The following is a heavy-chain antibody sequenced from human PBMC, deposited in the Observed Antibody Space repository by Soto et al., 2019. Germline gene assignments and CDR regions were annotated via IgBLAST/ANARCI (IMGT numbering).Heavy chain of an antibody. V-gene: IGHV3-74*01. J-gene: IGHJ3*01. Sequence: EVQLVESGGGLVQPGESLRLSCAASGFTFDYYWMHWVRQAPGKGLVWVSRVHSDGTTTTYADSVKGRFTISRDNARNTVSLEMSSLGGEDTAIYYCARGDRGGFDLWGHGTVVTVSS. D-gene: IGHD3-10*01. CDR3: ARGDRGGFDL. CDR2: VHSDGTTT. CDR1: GFTFDYYW.